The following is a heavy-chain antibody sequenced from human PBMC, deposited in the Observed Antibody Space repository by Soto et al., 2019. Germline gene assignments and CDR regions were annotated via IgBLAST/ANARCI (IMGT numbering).Heavy chain of an antibody. J-gene: IGHJ5*01. Sequence: GGSLRLSCAASGFIFRNAWMSWVRQAPGKGLEWVGRIKSKSSGGTTDYAAPVEGRVTITRDDSKSILYLQMASLTVEDTAVYFCTSEKGWRQSPLDSWGQGALVTVSS. CDR2: IKSKSSGGTT. CDR1: GFIFRNAW. V-gene: IGHV3-15*01. CDR3: TSEKGWRQSPLDS. D-gene: IGHD4-4*01.